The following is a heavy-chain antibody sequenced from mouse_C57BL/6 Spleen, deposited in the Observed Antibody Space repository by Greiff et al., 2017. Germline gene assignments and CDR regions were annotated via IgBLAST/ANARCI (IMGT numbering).Heavy chain of an antibody. D-gene: IGHD1-1*01. CDR2: IHPNSGST. CDR1: GYTFTSYW. Sequence: VQLQQSGAELVKPGASVKLSCKASGYTFTSYWMHWVKQRPGQGLEWIGMIHPNSGSTNYNEKFKSKATLTVDKSSSTAYMQLSSLTSEDSAVYYCARGSSYVGYYAMDYWGQGTSVTVSS. CDR3: ARGSSYVGYYAMDY. V-gene: IGHV1-64*01. J-gene: IGHJ4*01.